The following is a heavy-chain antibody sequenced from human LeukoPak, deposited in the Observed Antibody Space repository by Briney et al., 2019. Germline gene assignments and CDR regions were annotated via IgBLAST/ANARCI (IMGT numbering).Heavy chain of an antibody. J-gene: IGHJ6*02. V-gene: IGHV3-30*18. CDR1: GFTFSSYG. Sequence: GRSLRLSCAASGFTFSSYGMHWVRQAPGKGLEWVAVISYDGSNKYYADFVKGRFTISRDNSKNTLYLQMNSLRAEDTAVYYCAKDHRGYYDSSGYGYYYGMDVWGQGTTVTVSS. CDR2: ISYDGSNK. CDR3: AKDHRGYYDSSGYGYYYGMDV. D-gene: IGHD3-22*01.